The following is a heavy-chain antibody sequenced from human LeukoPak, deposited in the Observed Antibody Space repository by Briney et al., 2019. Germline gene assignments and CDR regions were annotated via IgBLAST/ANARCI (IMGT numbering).Heavy chain of an antibody. J-gene: IGHJ5*02. CDR2: IYYSGST. CDR3: AREGGYGELSQGYNWFDP. CDR1: GGSISSYY. V-gene: IGHV4-59*01. Sequence: SETLSLTCTVSGGSISSYYWSWIRQPPGKGLEWIGYIYYSGSTNYNPSLKSRVTISVDTSKNQFSLKLSSMTAADTAVYYCAREGGYGELSQGYNWFDPWGQGTLVTVSS. D-gene: IGHD3-10*01.